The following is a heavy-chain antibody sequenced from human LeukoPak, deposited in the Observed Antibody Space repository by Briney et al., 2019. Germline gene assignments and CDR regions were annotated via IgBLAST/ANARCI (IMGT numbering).Heavy chain of an antibody. CDR3: ARELRRGLNDYSPHLEY. J-gene: IGHJ4*02. D-gene: IGHD3-9*01. CDR1: GYTFTGYY. V-gene: IGHV1-2*02. Sequence: ASVKVSCEASGYTFTGYYIHWVRQAPGQGLEWMGWINPNSGGTTYAQKFQGRVTMTRDTSTTTTYMDLSRLTSDDTAVYYCARELRRGLNDYSPHLEYLGPGTLVNGS. CDR2: INPNSGGT.